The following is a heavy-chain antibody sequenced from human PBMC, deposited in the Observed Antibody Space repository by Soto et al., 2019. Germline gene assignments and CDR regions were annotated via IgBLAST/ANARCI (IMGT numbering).Heavy chain of an antibody. V-gene: IGHV1-18*04. Sequence: ASVKVSCKASGYTFTDYGISWLRQSPGQGLEWIGWISAYNGNTNNAQKLQDRVTMTTDSSTSTAYMELRSLRSDDTAVYYCARVGDIVVVGPWYDPWGQGTLVTFSS. CDR3: ARVGDIVVVGPWYDP. CDR2: ISAYNGNT. D-gene: IGHD2-2*01. J-gene: IGHJ5*02. CDR1: GYTFTDYG.